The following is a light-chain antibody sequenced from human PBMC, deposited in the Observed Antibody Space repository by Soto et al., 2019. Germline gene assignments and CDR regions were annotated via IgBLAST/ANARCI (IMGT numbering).Light chain of an antibody. CDR1: QGISST. Sequence: AIQLTQSPSSLSASVGGRVTITCRASQGISSTLAWYQQQPGKPPKLLIYDASTLERGVPSRFSGSGSGTDFTLTISSLQPEDFATYYCQQFNIFPLTFGGGTKVEIK. V-gene: IGKV1-13*02. CDR3: QQFNIFPLT. J-gene: IGKJ4*01. CDR2: DAS.